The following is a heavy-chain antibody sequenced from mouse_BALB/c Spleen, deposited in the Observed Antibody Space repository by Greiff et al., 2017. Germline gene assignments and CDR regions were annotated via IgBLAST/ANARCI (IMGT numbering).Heavy chain of an antibody. CDR1: GFAFSSYD. CDR2: ISSGGGST. V-gene: IGHV5-12-1*01. J-gene: IGHJ3*01. D-gene: IGHD2-4*01. CDR3: ARHGSGSTMITTREFAY. Sequence: EVQVVESGGGLVKPGGSLKLSCAASGFAFSSYDMSWVRQTPEKRLEWVAYISSGGGSTYYPDTVKGRFTISRDNAKNTLYLQMSSLKSEDTAMYYCARHGSGSTMITTREFAYWGQGTLVTVSA.